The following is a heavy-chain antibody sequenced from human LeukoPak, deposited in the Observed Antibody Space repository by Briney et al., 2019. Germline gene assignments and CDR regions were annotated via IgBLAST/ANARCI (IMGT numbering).Heavy chain of an antibody. Sequence: PGGSLRLSCAASGFNFSRNGMHWVRQAPGKGLEWVAFIRYDGSKKFYGDSVRGRFTISRDNSKNTLYLQMNSLRDEDTAVYSCARDFDDVHGDYYYIPDYWGQGMLVTVSS. CDR3: ARDFDDVHGDYYYIPDY. CDR1: GFNFSRNG. D-gene: IGHD3-10*01. J-gene: IGHJ4*02. V-gene: IGHV3-30*02. CDR2: IRYDGSKK.